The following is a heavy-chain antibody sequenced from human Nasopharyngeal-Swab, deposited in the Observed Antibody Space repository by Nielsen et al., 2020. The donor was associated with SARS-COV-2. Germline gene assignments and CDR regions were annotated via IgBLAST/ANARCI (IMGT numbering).Heavy chain of an antibody. CDR2: ISSSGSTI. J-gene: IGHJ6*02. CDR1: GFTFSDYY. Sequence: GGSLRLSCAASGFTFSDYYMGWIRQAPGKGLEWVSYISSSGSTIYYADSVKGRFTISRDNAKNSLYLQMNSLRAEDTAVYYCARSHKGYSYGYTNYYGMDVWGQGTTVTVSS. V-gene: IGHV3-11*01. CDR3: ARSHKGYSYGYTNYYGMDV. D-gene: IGHD5-18*01.